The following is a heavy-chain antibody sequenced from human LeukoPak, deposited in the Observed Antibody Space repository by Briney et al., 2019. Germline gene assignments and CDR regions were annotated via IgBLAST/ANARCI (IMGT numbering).Heavy chain of an antibody. CDR1: GGPISSTTYY. CDR3: ARGVDAFDI. V-gene: IGHV4-39*07. CDR2: GTT. J-gene: IGHJ3*02. D-gene: IGHD5/OR15-5a*01. Sequence: SETLSLXCSDSGGPISSTTYYWGWDRQPPGKGLEWIGSGTTYYNPSLRSRVTISVDTSRNQLSLKLTSVTGADTAVYYCARGVDAFDIWGQGTKVTVSS.